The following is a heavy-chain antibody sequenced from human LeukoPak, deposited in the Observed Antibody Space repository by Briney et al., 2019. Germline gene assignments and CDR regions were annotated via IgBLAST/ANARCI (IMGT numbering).Heavy chain of an antibody. J-gene: IGHJ6*02. CDR1: GGSISSHY. Sequence: SETLSLTCTVSGGSISSHYWSWIRQPAGKGLEWIGRIYTSGRTNYNPSLKSRVTMSVDTPKSQFSLKLNSVTAADTAVYYCARVQQWLVPPYYYYGMDVWGQGTTVTVSS. D-gene: IGHD6-19*01. CDR3: ARVQQWLVPPYYYYGMDV. CDR2: IYTSGRT. V-gene: IGHV4-4*07.